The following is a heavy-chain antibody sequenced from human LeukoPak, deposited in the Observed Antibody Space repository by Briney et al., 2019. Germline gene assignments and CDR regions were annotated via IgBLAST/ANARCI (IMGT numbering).Heavy chain of an antibody. V-gene: IGHV3-11*01. CDR3: ARGLHLDSSGSLYY. D-gene: IGHD3-22*01. CDR1: GFSVGEYY. Sequence: PGGSLRLSCAASGFSVGEYYVTWVRQAPGKGLEWISYITRENWIYYSDSVKGRFTISRDHAKNSVYLEMNSLRADDTAVYYCARGLHLDSSGSLYYWGQGTLVTVSS. CDR2: ITRENWI. J-gene: IGHJ4*02.